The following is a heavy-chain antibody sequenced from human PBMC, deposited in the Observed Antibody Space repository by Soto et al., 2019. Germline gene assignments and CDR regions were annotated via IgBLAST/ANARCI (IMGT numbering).Heavy chain of an antibody. V-gene: IGHV4-59*01. J-gene: IGHJ4*02. CDR3: ARVREGSSAYGPSLES. CDR2: IYYSGST. D-gene: IGHD3-16*01. Sequence: QVHLQESGPGLVKPSETLSLTCTVSAGSISGYYWSWIRQPPGKGLECIGYIYYSGSTNYNPSLKSRVTISVDPSKNQFSLKLTSVTAADTAVYHCARVREGSSAYGPSLESWGQGALVTVSS. CDR1: AGSISGYY.